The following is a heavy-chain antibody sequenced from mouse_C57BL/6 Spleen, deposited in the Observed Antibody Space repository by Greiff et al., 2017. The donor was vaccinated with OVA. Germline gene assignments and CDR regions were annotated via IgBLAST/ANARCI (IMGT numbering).Heavy chain of an antibody. V-gene: IGHV10-1*01. CDR2: IRSKSNNYAT. Sequence: EVKVVESGGGLVQPKGSLKLSCAASGFSFNTYAMNWVRQAPGKGLEWVARIRSKSNNYATYYADSVKDRFTISRDDSESMLYLQMNNLKTEDTAMYYCVSHYDYDGYFDVWGTGTTVTVSS. CDR3: VSHYDYDGYFDV. CDR1: GFSFNTYA. J-gene: IGHJ1*03. D-gene: IGHD2-4*01.